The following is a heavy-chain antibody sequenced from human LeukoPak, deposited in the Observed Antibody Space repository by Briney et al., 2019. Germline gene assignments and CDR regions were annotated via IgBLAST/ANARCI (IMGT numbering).Heavy chain of an antibody. V-gene: IGHV3-74*01. CDR2: INSDESST. Sequence: GGSLTLSCAAAGFTLSGYWMHCVRQVPGGWRVWVSRINSDESSTSYADSVKGRFTISRDNAKNTLYLQMNSLRADDTAVYYCARVLLEREARWGQGTLVTVSS. J-gene: IGHJ4*02. D-gene: IGHD1-1*01. CDR1: GFTLSGYW. CDR3: ARVLLEREAR.